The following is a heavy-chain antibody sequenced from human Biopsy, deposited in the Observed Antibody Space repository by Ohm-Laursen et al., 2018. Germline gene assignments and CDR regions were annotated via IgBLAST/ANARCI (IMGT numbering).Heavy chain of an antibody. V-gene: IGHV3-30*03. J-gene: IGHJ2*01. CDR3: ARDGKRWDYSTYFSWHFDL. Sequence: SLRLSCTASGFTFSHAWMSWVRQAPGKGLEWVAVISYDGSGKYYADSLQGRFIISRETPKNTVDLQMNSLRAVDTAVYVCARDGKRWDYSTYFSWHFDLWGRGTLVTVSS. CDR2: ISYDGSGK. CDR1: GFTFSHAW. D-gene: IGHD4-11*01.